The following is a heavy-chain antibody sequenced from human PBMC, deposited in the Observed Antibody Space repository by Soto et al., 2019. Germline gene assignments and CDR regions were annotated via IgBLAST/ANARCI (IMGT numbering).Heavy chain of an antibody. Sequence: PSETLSLTCAVYGGSFSGYYWSWIRQPPGKGLEWIGEINHSGSTNYNPSLKSRVTISVDTSKNQFSLKLSSVTTADTAVYYYTKLPWADCVGISDPGGRGTLVTVSS. D-gene: IGHD4-17*01. CDR2: INHSGST. V-gene: IGHV4-34*01. J-gene: IGHJ5*02. CDR1: GGSFSGYY. CDR3: TKLPWADCVGISDP.